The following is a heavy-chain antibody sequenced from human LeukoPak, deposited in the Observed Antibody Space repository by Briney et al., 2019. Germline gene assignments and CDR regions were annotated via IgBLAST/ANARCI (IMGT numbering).Heavy chain of an antibody. V-gene: IGHV3-48*04. CDR3: AREVGATTSFDY. CDR2: LSSSSSTI. D-gene: IGHD1-26*01. J-gene: IGHJ4*02. Sequence: GGSLRLSCAASGFTFSSYSMNWVRQAPGKGLEWVSYLSSSSSTIYYADSVKGRFTISRDNAKNSLYLQMNSLRAEDTAVYYCAREVGATTSFDYWDQGTLVTVSS. CDR1: GFTFSSYS.